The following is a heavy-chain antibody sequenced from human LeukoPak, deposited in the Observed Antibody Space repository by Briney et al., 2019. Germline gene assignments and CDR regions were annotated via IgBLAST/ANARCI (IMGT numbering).Heavy chain of an antibody. V-gene: IGHV4-34*01. CDR3: ARGNYCSSTSCYTDLPGASKHRSGQNNFDY. CDR1: GGSFSGYY. D-gene: IGHD2-2*02. Sequence: SETLSLTCAVYGGSFSGYYWSWIRQPPGKGLEWIGEINHSGSTNYNPFLKSRVTISVDTSKNQFSLKLSSVTAADTAVYYCARGNYCSSTSCYTDLPGASKHRSGQNNFDYWGQGTLVTVSS. J-gene: IGHJ4*02. CDR2: INHSGST.